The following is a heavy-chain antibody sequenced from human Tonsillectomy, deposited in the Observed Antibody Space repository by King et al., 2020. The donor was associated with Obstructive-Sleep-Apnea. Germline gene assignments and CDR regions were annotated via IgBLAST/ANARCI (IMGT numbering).Heavy chain of an antibody. CDR2: IYYSGST. V-gene: IGHV4-59*01. CDR3: ARVRAATNYYGMDV. CDR1: GGSISTYY. Sequence: VQLQESGPRLVKPSGTLSLTCTVSGGSISTYYWSWIRQPPGTGLEWIGYIYYSGSTDYNPSLKGRVIISVDTSKNQFSLNLSSVTAADAAVYYCARVRAATNYYGMDVWGQGTTVTVSS. J-gene: IGHJ6*02. D-gene: IGHD2-15*01.